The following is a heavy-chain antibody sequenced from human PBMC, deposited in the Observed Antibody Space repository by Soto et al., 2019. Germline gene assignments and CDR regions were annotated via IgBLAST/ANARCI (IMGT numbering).Heavy chain of an antibody. J-gene: IGHJ6*03. V-gene: IGHV3-23*01. Sequence: EMQLLESGGDLVQPGRSLRLSCGASGCTFSNYAMTWVRQAPGKGLEWVSGISGSGGTTFYAGFVKGRFPISRDNSKNTLYLQMNSLRAEDTAVYYCALRYCSRTTCPPLSSYFYMDVWGKGTTVTVSS. CDR2: ISGSGGTT. CDR3: ALRYCSRTTCPPLSSYFYMDV. CDR1: GCTFSNYA. D-gene: IGHD2-2*01.